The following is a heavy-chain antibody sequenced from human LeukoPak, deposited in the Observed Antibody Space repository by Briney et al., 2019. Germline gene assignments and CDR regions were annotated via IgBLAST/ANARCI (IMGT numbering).Heavy chain of an antibody. D-gene: IGHD5-18*01. Sequence: ASVKVSCKASGYTFTSYAMHWVRQAPGQRPEWMGWINAGNGNTKYFQKFQGRVTFTRDTSASTAYMELSSLRSEDTAVYYCARDKGYSYGPYYYYGMDVWGQGTTVTASS. CDR3: ARDKGYSYGPYYYYGMDV. CDR1: GYTFTSYA. V-gene: IGHV1-3*01. J-gene: IGHJ6*02. CDR2: INAGNGNT.